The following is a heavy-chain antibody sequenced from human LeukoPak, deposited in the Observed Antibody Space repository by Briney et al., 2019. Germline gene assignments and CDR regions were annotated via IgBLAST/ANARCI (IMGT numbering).Heavy chain of an antibody. V-gene: IGHV4-30-4*07. D-gene: IGHD6-13*01. Sequence: AQTLSLTCAVSGDSISSGGYAWSWIRQTPGKGLEWIAYIHDSGSTYYNPSLKSRVSISVDTSKNQFSVKLNSVTAADTAVYYCARVAAAAGNNWFDPWGQGTLVTVSS. CDR1: GDSISSGGYA. CDR2: IHDSGST. CDR3: ARVAAAAGNNWFDP. J-gene: IGHJ5*02.